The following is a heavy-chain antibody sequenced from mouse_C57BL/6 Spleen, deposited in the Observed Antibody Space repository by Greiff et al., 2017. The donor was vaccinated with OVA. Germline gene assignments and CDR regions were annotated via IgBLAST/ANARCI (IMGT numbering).Heavy chain of an antibody. CDR1: GYTFTSYW. D-gene: IGHD1-1*01. CDR3: ARPPSTGGYFDV. V-gene: IGHV1-64*01. J-gene: IGHJ1*03. Sequence: QVQLQQPGAELVKPGASVKLSCKASGYTFTSYWMHWVKQRPGQGLEWIGMIHPNSCSTNYNEKFKSKATLTVDKSSSTAYMQLSSLTSEDSAVYYCARPPSTGGYFDVWGTGTTVTVSS. CDR2: IHPNSCST.